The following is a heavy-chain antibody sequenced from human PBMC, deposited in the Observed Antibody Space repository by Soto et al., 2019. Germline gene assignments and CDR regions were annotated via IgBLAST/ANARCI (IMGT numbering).Heavy chain of an antibody. CDR3: ARDREVGATAFDI. Sequence: ASVKVSCKASGYTFTSCGISWVRQAPGQGLEGMGWISAYNGNTNYAQKLQGRVTMTTVTSTSTADMELRSLRSDDTAVYYCARDREVGATAFDIWGQGTMVTVS. D-gene: IGHD1-26*01. V-gene: IGHV1-18*01. CDR1: GYTFTSCG. CDR2: ISAYNGNT. J-gene: IGHJ3*02.